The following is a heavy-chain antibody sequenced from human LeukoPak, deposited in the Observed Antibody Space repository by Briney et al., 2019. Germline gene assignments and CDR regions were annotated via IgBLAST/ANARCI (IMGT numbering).Heavy chain of an antibody. Sequence: ASVKVSCKASGYTFTSYYMHWVRQAPGQELEWMGIINPSGGSTSYAQKFQGRVTMTRDTSTSTVYMELSSLRSEDTAVYYCARDAGRGYSYSASMFFDYWGQGTLVTVSS. CDR1: GYTFTSYY. D-gene: IGHD5-18*01. CDR3: ARDAGRGYSYSASMFFDY. J-gene: IGHJ4*02. CDR2: INPSGGST. V-gene: IGHV1-46*01.